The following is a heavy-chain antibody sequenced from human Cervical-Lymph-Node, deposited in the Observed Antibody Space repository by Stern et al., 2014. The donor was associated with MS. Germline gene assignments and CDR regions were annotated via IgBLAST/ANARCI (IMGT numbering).Heavy chain of an antibody. Sequence: EVHLVASGGGLVKPGGSLRLSCAASGFTFSSYSMNWVRQAPGKGLEWVSSISSSSSYIYYADSVKGRFTISRDNAKNSLFLQMNSLRAEDTAVYYCASSIVVVPAAENKGFDPWGQGTLVTVSS. J-gene: IGHJ5*02. CDR2: ISSSSSYI. V-gene: IGHV3-21*06. CDR3: ASSIVVVPAAENKGFDP. D-gene: IGHD2-2*01. CDR1: GFTFSSYS.